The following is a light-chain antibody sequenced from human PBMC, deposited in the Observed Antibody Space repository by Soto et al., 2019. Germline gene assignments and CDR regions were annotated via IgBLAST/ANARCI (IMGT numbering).Light chain of an antibody. Sequence: QSALTQPASVSGSPGQSITISCTGTSSDVGSYNLVSWYQQHPGNSPKLMICEGSKRPSGVSDRFSGSKSGNTASLTISGLQAEDEADYYCCSYADSTTYVFGTGTKLTV. J-gene: IGLJ1*01. CDR1: SSDVGSYNL. CDR2: EGS. V-gene: IGLV2-23*01. CDR3: CSYADSTTYV.